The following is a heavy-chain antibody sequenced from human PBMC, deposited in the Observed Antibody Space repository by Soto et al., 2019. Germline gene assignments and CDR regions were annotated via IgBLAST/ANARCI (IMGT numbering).Heavy chain of an antibody. J-gene: IGHJ4*02. V-gene: IGHV3-33*01. CDR3: ATTGPY. CDR1: GFTFSSYG. CDR2: IWFDGSNK. Sequence: QVQLVASGGGVVQPGRSLRLSCAASGFTFSSYGMHWVRQAPGKGLEWVAVIWFDGSNKFYADSVKGRFTISRDNSKHTVSLQMNSLRDEDSAAYYCATTGPYWGQGTLVTVSS.